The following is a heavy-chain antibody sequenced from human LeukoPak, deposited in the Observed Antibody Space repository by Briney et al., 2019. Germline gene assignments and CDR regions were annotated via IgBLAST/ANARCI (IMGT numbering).Heavy chain of an antibody. CDR2: INPNSGGT. V-gene: IGHV1-2*02. J-gene: IGHJ4*02. CDR1: GYTFTGYY. Sequence: ASVKVSCKASGYTFTGYYMHWVRQAPGQGLEWMGWINPNSGGTNYAQKFQGRVTMTRDTSISTAYMELSSLTSEDTAVFFCARGETYSSGWYFFDYWGQGTLVTVSS. D-gene: IGHD6-19*01. CDR3: ARGETYSSGWYFFDY.